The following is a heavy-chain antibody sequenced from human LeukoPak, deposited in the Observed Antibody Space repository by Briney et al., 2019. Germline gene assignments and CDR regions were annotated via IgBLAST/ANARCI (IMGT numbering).Heavy chain of an antibody. V-gene: IGHV6-1*01. CDR3: AQEANAFDI. J-gene: IGHJ3*02. CDR1: GDSVSSNSVT. Sequence: SQTLSLTCAISGDSVSSNSVTWNWIRQSPSRGLEWLGRTYYRSTWYNDYAVSVKSRITINPDTSKNQFSLQLNSVTPEDTAVYYCAQEANAFDIWGQGTVVTVSS. CDR2: TYYRSTWYN.